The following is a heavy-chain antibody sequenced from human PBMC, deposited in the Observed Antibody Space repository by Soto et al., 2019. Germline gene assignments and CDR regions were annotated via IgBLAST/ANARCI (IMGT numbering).Heavy chain of an antibody. J-gene: IGHJ5*02. V-gene: IGHV4-31*03. D-gene: IGHD2-15*01. CDR2: IYYSGST. CDR3: ARARYCSGGSCYSSWFDP. CDR1: GGSISSGGYY. Sequence: PSETLSLTCTVSGGSISSGGYYWSWIRQHPGKGLEWIGYIYYSGSTYYNPSLKSRVTISVDTSKNQFSLKLSSVTAADTAVYYCARARYCSGGSCYSSWFDPWGQGTLVTVSS.